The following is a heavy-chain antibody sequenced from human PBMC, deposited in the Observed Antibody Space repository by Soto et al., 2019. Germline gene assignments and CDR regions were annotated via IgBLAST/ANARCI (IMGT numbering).Heavy chain of an antibody. CDR3: ARVGVLEWWTDDAFDI. V-gene: IGHV3-33*01. J-gene: IGHJ3*02. CDR2: IWYDGSNK. Sequence: QVQLVESGGGVVQPGRSLRLSCAASGFTFSSYGMHWVRQAPGKGLEWVAVIWYDGSNKYYADSVKGRFTISRDNSKNTLYLQMNRLRAEDTAVYYCARVGVLEWWTDDAFDIWGQGTMVTVSS. CDR1: GFTFSSYG. D-gene: IGHD3-3*01.